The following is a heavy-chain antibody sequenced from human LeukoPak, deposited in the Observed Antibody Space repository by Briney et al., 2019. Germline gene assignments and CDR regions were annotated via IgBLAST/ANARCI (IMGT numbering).Heavy chain of an antibody. J-gene: IGHJ6*02. CDR3: AKDLDGDYYYGMDV. D-gene: IGHD4-17*01. CDR1: GFTVNSNY. CDR2: VYSADST. Sequence: GGSLRLSCAASGFTVNSNYMTWVRQAPGKGLEWVSIVYSADSTFYADSVKGRFTISRDKSKNTLHLQMNSLRAEDTAMYYCAKDLDGDYYYGMDVWGQGTTVTVSS. V-gene: IGHV3-66*01.